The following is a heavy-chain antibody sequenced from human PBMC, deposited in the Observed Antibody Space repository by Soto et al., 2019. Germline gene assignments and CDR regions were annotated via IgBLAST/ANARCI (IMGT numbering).Heavy chain of an antibody. D-gene: IGHD5-18*01. V-gene: IGHV4-39*01. CDR1: GGSISSSSYY. CDR3: ARVIYSYGSNWFDT. CDR2: IYYSGST. J-gene: IGHJ5*02. Sequence: QLQLQESGPGLVKPSETLSLTCTVSGGSISSSSYYWGWIRQPPGKGLEWIGSIYYSGSTNYNPSLKSRVTMSVDTSKNQFSLKLSSVTAADTAVYYCARVIYSYGSNWFDTWGQGTLVTVSS.